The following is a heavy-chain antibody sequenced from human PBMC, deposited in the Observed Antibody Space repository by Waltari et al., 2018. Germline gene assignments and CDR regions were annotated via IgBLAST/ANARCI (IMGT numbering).Heavy chain of an antibody. CDR3: ATALGDNTSASRPFHL. CDR1: GYTFSDYY. Sequence: EVQLRQSGAELRKPGTPVKISCKDSGYTFSDYYIHWVQQAPGKELQWVGLVDPEDGQAIYAEKFQGRVTITADTSTDTAYLELSSLTSEDTAVFYCATALGDNTSASRPFHLWGQGTVITVSS. V-gene: IGHV1-69-2*01. CDR2: VDPEDGQA. D-gene: IGHD3-10*01. J-gene: IGHJ3*01.